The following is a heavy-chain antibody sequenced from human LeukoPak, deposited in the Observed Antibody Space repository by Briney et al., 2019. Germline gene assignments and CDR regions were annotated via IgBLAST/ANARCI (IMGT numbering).Heavy chain of an antibody. CDR3: AKDRSGPTIDY. V-gene: IGHV3-23*01. CDR1: GFTFSSYS. J-gene: IGHJ4*02. D-gene: IGHD3-16*02. CDR2: ISGSCGST. Sequence: GLSLRLSRAASGFTFSSYSMSWVRQPPGKGLEWVSAISGSCGSTYYADSAKGRFPISRDNSKNTLYLQMNSLRAQDTAVYYCAKDRSGPTIDYWGQGTLVTVSS.